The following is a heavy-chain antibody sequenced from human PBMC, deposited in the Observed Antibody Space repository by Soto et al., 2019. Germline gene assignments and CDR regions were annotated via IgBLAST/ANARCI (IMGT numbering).Heavy chain of an antibody. Sequence: GVLRLSCAASGFTFSNYAMSWVRQAPGKGLEWVSAISGGSESLYFAESVKGRFTISRDNSKNTLYLQMNSLRAEDTAVYYCARDRIPTGMDVWGQGTTVTVSS. CDR3: ARDRIPTGMDV. CDR1: GFTFSNYA. J-gene: IGHJ6*02. CDR2: ISGGSESL. V-gene: IGHV3-23*01.